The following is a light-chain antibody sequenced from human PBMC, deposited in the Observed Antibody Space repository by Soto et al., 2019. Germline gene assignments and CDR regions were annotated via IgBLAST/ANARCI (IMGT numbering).Light chain of an antibody. CDR2: GNS. CDR1: SSNIGAGYD. V-gene: IGLV1-40*01. J-gene: IGLJ3*02. CDR3: QSYDSSLSGCV. Sequence: QSVLTQPPSVSGAPGQRVTISCTGSSSNIGAGYDVHWYQQLPGTAPKLLIYGNSNRPSGVPDRFSGSKSGTSASLDITGRQADDEADYYCQSYDSSLSGCVLGGWTKVAVL.